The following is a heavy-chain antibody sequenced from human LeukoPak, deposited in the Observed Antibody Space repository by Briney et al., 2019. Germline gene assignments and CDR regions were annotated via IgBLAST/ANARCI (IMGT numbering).Heavy chain of an antibody. CDR2: INAGNGNT. D-gene: IGHD6-13*01. V-gene: IGHV1-3*01. CDR1: GYTFTSYA. J-gene: IGHJ2*01. CDR3: ARGSSWYGYFDL. Sequence: ASVKVSCKASGYTFTSYAMHWVRQAPGQRLEWMGWINAGNGNTKYSQKFQGRVTITRDTSASTAYMELSSLRSEDTAVYYCARGSSWYGYFDLWGRGTLVTVSS.